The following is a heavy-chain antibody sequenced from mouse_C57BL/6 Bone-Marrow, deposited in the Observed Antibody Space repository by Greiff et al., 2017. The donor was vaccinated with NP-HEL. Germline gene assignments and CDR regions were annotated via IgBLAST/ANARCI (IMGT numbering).Heavy chain of an antibody. V-gene: IGHV1-82*01. CDR3: ARWGQLRLLPFDY. Sequence: QVQLQQSGPELVKPGASVKISCKASGYAFSSSWMNWVKQRPGKGLEWIGRIYPGDGDTNYNGKFKGKATLTADKSSSTAYMQLSSLTSEDSAVYFCARWGQLRLLPFDYWGQGTTLTVSS. CDR2: IYPGDGDT. J-gene: IGHJ2*01. CDR1: GYAFSSSW. D-gene: IGHD3-2*02.